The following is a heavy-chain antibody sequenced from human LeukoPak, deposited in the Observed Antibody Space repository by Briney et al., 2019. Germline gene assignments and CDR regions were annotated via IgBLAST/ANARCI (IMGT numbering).Heavy chain of an antibody. Sequence: GGPLRLSCAASGFTLDEYAMHWLRHAPGKGVECVSFIIGDGGSTYYADSVKGRFTISRDNSKNSLYLQMNSLRTEDTALYYCAKGQQRYYYDSSGYTSDYWGQGTLVTVSS. CDR3: AKGQQRYYYDSSGYTSDY. V-gene: IGHV3-43*02. D-gene: IGHD3-22*01. J-gene: IGHJ4*02. CDR1: GFTLDEYA. CDR2: IIGDGGST.